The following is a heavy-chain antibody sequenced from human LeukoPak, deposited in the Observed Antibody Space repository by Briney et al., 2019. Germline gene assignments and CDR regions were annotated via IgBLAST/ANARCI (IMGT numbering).Heavy chain of an antibody. CDR2: IYYSGST. Sequence: SETLSLTCAVYGGSFSGYFWEWIRQPPGKGLEWIGYIYYSGSTNYNPSLKSRVTISVDTSKNQFSLKLSSVTAADTAVYYCARVPSPGYDFWSGYYAFDYWGQGTLVTVSS. J-gene: IGHJ4*02. CDR3: ARVPSPGYDFWSGYYAFDY. CDR1: GGSFSGYF. D-gene: IGHD3-3*01. V-gene: IGHV4-59*01.